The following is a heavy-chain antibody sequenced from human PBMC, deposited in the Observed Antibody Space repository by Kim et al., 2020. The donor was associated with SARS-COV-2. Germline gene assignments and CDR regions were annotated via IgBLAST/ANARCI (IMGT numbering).Heavy chain of an antibody. D-gene: IGHD3-10*01. CDR1: GFSVSRNY. V-gene: IGHV3-53*01. CDR2: MNGGGSI. CDR3: ARDYYASGVFDL. Sequence: GGSLRLSCAASGFSVSRNYMSWVRQAPGKGLEWVSVMNGGGSIYYVDSVKGRFTISRDNSKNTVYLQMSSLRAEDTAMYYCARDYYASGVFDLWGQGTLVTVAS. J-gene: IGHJ4*02.